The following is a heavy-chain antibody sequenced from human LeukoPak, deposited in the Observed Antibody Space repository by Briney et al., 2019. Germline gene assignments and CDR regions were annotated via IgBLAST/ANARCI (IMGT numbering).Heavy chain of an antibody. CDR3: ARTSGLGTSIDY. D-gene: IGHD3-22*01. CDR2: IYHSGST. CDR1: GGSIRSGGYS. J-gene: IGHJ4*02. Sequence: SETLSITCAAYGGSIRSGGYSWSWMRQPPGKGQKWIGYIYHSGSTYYNTSLKRRVTISVDGSKNQFSLKLSSVTAADAAVYYCARTSGLGTSIDYWGQGTLVTVSS. V-gene: IGHV4-30-2*01.